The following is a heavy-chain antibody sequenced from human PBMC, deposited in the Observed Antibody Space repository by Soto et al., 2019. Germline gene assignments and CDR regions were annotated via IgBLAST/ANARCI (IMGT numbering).Heavy chain of an antibody. CDR1: VPSFTSYY. V-gene: IGHV4-34*01. D-gene: IGHD5-12*01. CDR2: GNHRGDN. Sequence: QVQLHQWGAGLLKASETLSLTCNVSVPSFTSYYWTWVRQAPGKGLEWLGEGNHRGDNTYNPSLGGRVAISVDTSKNEFSLKLTSVTGGDTGVYFCGRGRGYRRFVDYWGQGTLVTVSS. J-gene: IGHJ4*02. CDR3: GRGRGYRRFVDY.